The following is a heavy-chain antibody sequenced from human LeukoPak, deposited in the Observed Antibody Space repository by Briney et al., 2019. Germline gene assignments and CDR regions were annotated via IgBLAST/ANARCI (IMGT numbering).Heavy chain of an antibody. Sequence: GGSLRLSCAASGFIFSTYNMHWVRQAPGKGLAWVASISYDGINKNYADSVKGRFTVSRDNSKNTLYLQMNSLSAEDTAVYYCARDQDGYWGQGTLVTVSS. CDR1: GFIFSTYN. V-gene: IGHV3-30-3*01. J-gene: IGHJ4*02. CDR3: ARDQDGY. CDR2: ISYDGINK.